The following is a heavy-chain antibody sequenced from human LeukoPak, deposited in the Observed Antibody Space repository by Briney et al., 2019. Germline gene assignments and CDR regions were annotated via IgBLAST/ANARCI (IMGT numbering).Heavy chain of an antibody. V-gene: IGHV3-23*01. CDR2: ISGSGENT. CDR1: GFTFSSYA. CDR3: AKTVSGSYSYQGGDY. J-gene: IGHJ4*02. D-gene: IGHD3-16*02. Sequence: GGSLRLSCAASGFTFSSYAMSWVRQAPGKGLEWVSAISGSGENTNYADSVKGRFTMSRDNSRNMLYLQMNSLRDEDTAKYYCAKTVSGSYSYQGGDYWGQGTPVTVSS.